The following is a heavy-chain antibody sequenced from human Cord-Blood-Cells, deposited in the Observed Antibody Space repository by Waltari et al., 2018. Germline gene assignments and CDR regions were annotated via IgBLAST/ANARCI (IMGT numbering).Heavy chain of an antibody. CDR2: IIPIFGTA. CDR1: GGTFSSYA. D-gene: IGHD3-22*01. V-gene: IGHV1-69*01. CDR3: ARGCYYYDSIGYAFDI. Sequence: QVQLVQSGAEVKKPGSSVKVSCKASGGTFSSYAIRWVRQATGQGLEWMGGIIPIFGTANYAQKFQGRVTITADESTSTAYMELCSLRSEDTAVYYCARGCYYYDSIGYAFDIWGQGTMVTVSS. J-gene: IGHJ3*02.